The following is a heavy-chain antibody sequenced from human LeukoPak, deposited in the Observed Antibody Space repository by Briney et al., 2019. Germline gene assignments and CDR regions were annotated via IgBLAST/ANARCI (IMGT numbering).Heavy chain of an antibody. CDR2: IWYDGSNK. V-gene: IGHV3-33*01. CDR1: GFTFSSYG. J-gene: IGHJ4*02. D-gene: IGHD2-8*02. Sequence: GRSLRLSCAASGFTFSSYGMHWVRQAPGKGLEWVAVIWYDGSNKYYADSVKGRFTISRDNSKNTLYLQMNSLRAEDTAVYYCAREYRWLTPPDYWGQGTLVTVSS. CDR3: AREYRWLTPPDY.